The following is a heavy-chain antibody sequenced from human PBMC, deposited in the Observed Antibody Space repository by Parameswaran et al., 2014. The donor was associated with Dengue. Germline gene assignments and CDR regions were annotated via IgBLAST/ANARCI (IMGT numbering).Heavy chain of an antibody. CDR2: IKQDGSEK. J-gene: IGHJ6*02. CDR3: ARDLAYYYGMDV. V-gene: IGHV3-7*01. D-gene: IGHD2-15*01. Sequence: RWIRQPQEGLEWVANIKQDGSEKYYVDSVKGRFTISRDNAKNSLYLQMNSLRAEDTAVYYCARDLAYYYGMDVWGQGTTVTVSS.